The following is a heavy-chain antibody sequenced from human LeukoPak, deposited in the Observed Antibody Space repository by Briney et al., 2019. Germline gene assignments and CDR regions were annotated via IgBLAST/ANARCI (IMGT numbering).Heavy chain of an antibody. CDR2: IIPIFGTA. D-gene: IGHD2-15*01. CDR3: ARGYCSGGSCYQTYYFDY. V-gene: IGHV1-69*13. CDR1: GYTFTSYG. J-gene: IGHJ4*02. Sequence: GASVKVSCKASGYTFTSYGISWVRQAPGQGLEWMGGIIPIFGTANYAQKFQGRVTITADESTSTAYMELSSLRSEDTAVYYCARGYCSGGSCYQTYYFDYWGQGTLVTVSS.